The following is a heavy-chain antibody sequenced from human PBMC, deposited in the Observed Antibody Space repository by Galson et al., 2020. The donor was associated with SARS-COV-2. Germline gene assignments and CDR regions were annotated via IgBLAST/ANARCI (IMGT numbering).Heavy chain of an antibody. V-gene: IGHV2-5*02. CDR3: ARIDYQLLNGGLLNWFDP. J-gene: IGHJ5*02. Sequence: SGPTLVKPTQTLTLTCTVSGFSLSTVGMGVAWIRQPPGKALEWLALIYWDDDKRYSPSVKTRLTITKDTSKNQVVLTMTNVDPMDAGTYYCARIDYQLLNGGLLNWFDPWCQGTRVTVSS. CDR2: IYWDDDK. D-gene: IGHD2-2*01. CDR1: GFSLSTVGMG.